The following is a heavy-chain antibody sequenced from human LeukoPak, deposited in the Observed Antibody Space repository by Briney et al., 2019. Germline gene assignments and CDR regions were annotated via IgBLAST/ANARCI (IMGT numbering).Heavy chain of an antibody. V-gene: IGHV3-23*01. CDR3: AKVKSGTYYNFDS. CDR1: GFTFSSYA. CDR2: IVGSGDST. J-gene: IGHJ4*02. D-gene: IGHD1-26*01. Sequence: GGSLRLSCAASGFTFSSYAMSWVRQAPGEGPEWVSAIVGSGDSTYYADSVKGRFTISRDNSKNTLYLQMNSLRAEDTAAYYCAKVKSGTYYNFDSWGQGTLVTVSS.